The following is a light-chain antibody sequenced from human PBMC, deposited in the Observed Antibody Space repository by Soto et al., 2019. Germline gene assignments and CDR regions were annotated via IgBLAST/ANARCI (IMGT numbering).Light chain of an antibody. Sequence: QSVLTQPASVSGSPGQSITISCTGTSSDVGAYTFVSWYQQHSDKVPKLMIFDVSRRPSGVSDRFSGSKSGNTVSLTISGLQREDEADEYCSSYTSSSTHVFGSGTKLTVL. CDR3: SSYTSSSTHV. CDR1: SSDVGAYTF. J-gene: IGLJ1*01. V-gene: IGLV2-14*03. CDR2: DVS.